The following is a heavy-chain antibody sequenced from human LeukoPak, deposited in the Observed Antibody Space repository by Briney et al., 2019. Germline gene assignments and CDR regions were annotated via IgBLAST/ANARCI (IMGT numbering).Heavy chain of an antibody. CDR2: ISSSGSTI. CDR1: GFTFSSHE. J-gene: IGHJ3*02. V-gene: IGHV3-48*03. Sequence: GGSLRLSCAASGFTFSSHEMNWVRQAPGKGLEWVSYISSSGSTIYYADSVKGRFTISRDNAKNSLYLQMNSLRAEDTAVYYCARTWGSSSWYPDAFDIWGQGTMVTVSS. D-gene: IGHD6-13*01. CDR3: ARTWGSSSWYPDAFDI.